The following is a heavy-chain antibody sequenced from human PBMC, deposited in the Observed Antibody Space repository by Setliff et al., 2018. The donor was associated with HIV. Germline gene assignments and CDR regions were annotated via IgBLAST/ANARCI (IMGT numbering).Heavy chain of an antibody. CDR2: ISAYNGNA. D-gene: IGHD5-12*01. V-gene: IGHV1-18*01. Sequence: ASVKVSCKASGYTFNNYGISWVRQAPGQGLEWMGWISAYNGNANYAQKLQGRVTMTTDTSTSTAYMELRSLRSDDTAVYYCARDQATGYEKVWFSWIDPWGQGTLVTVSS. CDR1: GYTFNNYG. CDR3: ARDQATGYEKVWFSWIDP. J-gene: IGHJ5*02.